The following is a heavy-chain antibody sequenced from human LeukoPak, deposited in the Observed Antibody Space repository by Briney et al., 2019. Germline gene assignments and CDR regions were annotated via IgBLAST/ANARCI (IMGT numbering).Heavy chain of an antibody. CDR3: ARSLAAAGPDFDY. CDR2: INPNSGGT. J-gene: IGHJ4*02. V-gene: IGHV1-2*02. CDR1: GYTFTGYY. Sequence: GASLKVSCKASGYTFTGYYMHWVRHAPGQGLEWMGWINPNSGGTNYAQKFQGRVTMTRDTSISTAYMELSRLRSDDTAVYYCARSLAAAGPDFDYWGQGTLVTVSS. D-gene: IGHD6-13*01.